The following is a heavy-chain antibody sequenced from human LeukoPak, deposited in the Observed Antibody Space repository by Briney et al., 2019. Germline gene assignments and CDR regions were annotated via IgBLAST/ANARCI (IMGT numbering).Heavy chain of an antibody. CDR2: FYHSGGT. V-gene: IGHV4-39*06. Sequence: SQTLSLTCTVSGGSISSSNYYWGWIRQPPGKGLEWIGHFYHSGGTNYSPSLGGRVTMSIDTSKNQIHLKLNSVTAADTAVYYCARGASTGWHHWLDPWGQGTLVTVSS. CDR3: ARGASTGWHHWLDP. J-gene: IGHJ5*02. D-gene: IGHD6-19*01. CDR1: GGSISSSNYY.